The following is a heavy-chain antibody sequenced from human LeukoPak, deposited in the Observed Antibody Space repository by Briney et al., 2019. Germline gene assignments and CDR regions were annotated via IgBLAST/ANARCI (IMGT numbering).Heavy chain of an antibody. D-gene: IGHD6-19*01. Sequence: PGGSLRLSCAASGFTFTNYGIHWVRQAPGKGLEWVAVIWFDGSDTYYTDSVKGRFTISRDNSKNTVYLQMNSLRAEDTAVYYCAREGSKYSSGPYYFDYWGQGTLVTVSS. CDR2: IWFDGSDT. J-gene: IGHJ4*02. CDR3: AREGSKYSSGPYYFDY. CDR1: GFTFTNYG. V-gene: IGHV3-33*01.